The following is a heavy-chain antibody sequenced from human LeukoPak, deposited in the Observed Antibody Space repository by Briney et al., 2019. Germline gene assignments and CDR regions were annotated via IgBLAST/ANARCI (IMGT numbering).Heavy chain of an antibody. CDR1: GFTFSTYA. Sequence: GGSLRLSCAAFGFTFSTYAMTWVRQAPGKGLEWVSTIRATGDITYYADSVKGRFTISRDNSKNTLYLQMNSLRAEDTAVYYCANIRYGYRGQGTLVTVSS. CDR3: ANIRYGY. V-gene: IGHV3-23*01. D-gene: IGHD3-9*01. CDR2: IRATGDIT. J-gene: IGHJ4*02.